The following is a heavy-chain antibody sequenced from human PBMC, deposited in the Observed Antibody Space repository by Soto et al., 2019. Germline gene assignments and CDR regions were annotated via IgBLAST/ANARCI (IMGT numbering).Heavy chain of an antibody. CDR2: TYYRSKWYN. CDR3: AREMGYCTNGVCPFDY. CDR1: GDSVSSNSAA. J-gene: IGHJ4*02. D-gene: IGHD2-8*01. Sequence: KQSQTLSLTCAISGDSVSSNSAAWNWIRQSPSRGLEWLGRTYYRSKWYNDYAVSVKSRITINPDTSKNQFSLQPNSVTPEDTAVYYCAREMGYCTNGVCPFDYWGQGTLVTVSS. V-gene: IGHV6-1*01.